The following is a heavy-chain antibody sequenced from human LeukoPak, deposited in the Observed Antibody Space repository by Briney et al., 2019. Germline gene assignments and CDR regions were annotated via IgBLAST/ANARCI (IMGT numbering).Heavy chain of an antibody. V-gene: IGHV1-46*01. D-gene: IGHD1-1*01. CDR3: ARDRLEDRYYYYYGMDV. CDR1: GYTFTSYY. Sequence: ASVKVSLKASGYTFTSYYMHWVRQAPGQGLEWMGIINPSGGSTSYAQKFQGRVTMTRDTSTSTVYMELSSLRSEDTAVYYCARDRLEDRYYYYYGMDVWGQGTTVTVSS. J-gene: IGHJ6*02. CDR2: INPSGGST.